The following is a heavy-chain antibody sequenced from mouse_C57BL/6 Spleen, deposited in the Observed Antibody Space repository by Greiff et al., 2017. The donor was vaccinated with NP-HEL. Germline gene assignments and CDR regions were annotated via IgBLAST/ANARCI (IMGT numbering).Heavy chain of an antibody. Sequence: QVQLQQPGAELVRPGTSVKLSCKASGYTFTSYWMHWVKQRPGQGLEWIGVIDPSDSYTNYNQKFKGKSTLTVDKSSSTAYMQLSSLTSEDSAVYYCARNYDYDHYAMHYWGQGTSVTVSS. J-gene: IGHJ4*01. CDR1: GYTFTSYW. CDR3: ARNYDYDHYAMHY. V-gene: IGHV1-59*01. D-gene: IGHD2-4*01. CDR2: IDPSDSYT.